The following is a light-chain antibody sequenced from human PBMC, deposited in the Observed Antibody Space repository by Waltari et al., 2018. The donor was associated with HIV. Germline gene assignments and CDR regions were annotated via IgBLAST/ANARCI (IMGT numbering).Light chain of an antibody. CDR1: SSDFGHFPY. V-gene: IGLV2-8*01. J-gene: IGLJ2*01. CDR2: DVH. CDR3: AAYAGNNIVI. Sequence: HSALTQPPSASGSPGQSVPCSCTGTSSDFGHFPYVSWYQHHPRKAPKLLIYDVHQRPSGVPVRFSASKSGATASLTVSGLLAEDEADYYCAAYAGNNIVIFGGGTKVTV.